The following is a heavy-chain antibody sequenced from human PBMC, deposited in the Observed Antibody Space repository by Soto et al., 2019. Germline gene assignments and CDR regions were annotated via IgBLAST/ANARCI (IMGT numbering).Heavy chain of an antibody. J-gene: IGHJ5*02. Sequence: SETLSLTCTVSGASISGFYGSWIRKSAGKGLEXIGXXYXXGXTXXXPXXXSRVMMSVDTSKKQFSLKLRSVTAADTAVYYCVRDGTKTLRDWFAPWGQGISVTASS. V-gene: IGHV4-4*07. CDR3: VRDGTKTLRDWFAP. CDR1: GASISGFY. D-gene: IGHD1-1*01. CDR2: XYXXGXT.